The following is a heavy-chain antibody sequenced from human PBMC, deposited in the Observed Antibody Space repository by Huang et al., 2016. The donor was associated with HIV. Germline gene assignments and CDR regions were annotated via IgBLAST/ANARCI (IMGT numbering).Heavy chain of an antibody. J-gene: IGHJ4*02. D-gene: IGHD6-6*01. CDR2: INPKRGGT. V-gene: IGHV1-2*02. CDR1: GYTFTDSN. Sequence: QVQLVQSGAEVKNPGASVRVSCKASGYTFTDSNIHWVRQAPGQGLEVMGWINPKRGGTIYAQRCQGRITMTRDTTISTVHMDLRRIQSDDTAVYFCARDWSFGSSTSPADWGQGTLVTVSS. CDR3: ARDWSFGSSTSPAD.